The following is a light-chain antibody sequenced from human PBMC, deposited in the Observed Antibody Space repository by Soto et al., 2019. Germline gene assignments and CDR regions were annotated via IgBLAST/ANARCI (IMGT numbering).Light chain of an antibody. Sequence: QSVLIQPPSVSGSPGQSVTISCTGTSSDVGSYDYVSWYQQHPGKAPRLVIYDVDNRPSGISDRFSGSKSGNTASLTISGLQAEDEADYYCASYTSNDTEMFCGGTQMTVL. V-gene: IGLV2-11*01. CDR3: ASYTSNDTEM. J-gene: IGLJ3*02. CDR2: DVD. CDR1: SSDVGSYDY.